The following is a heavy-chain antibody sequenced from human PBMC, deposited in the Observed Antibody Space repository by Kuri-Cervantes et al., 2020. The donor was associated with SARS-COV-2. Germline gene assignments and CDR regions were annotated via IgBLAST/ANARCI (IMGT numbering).Heavy chain of an antibody. V-gene: IGHV3-48*03. J-gene: IGHJ3*02. CDR1: GFTFSSYA. D-gene: IGHD6-6*01. CDR3: AREGAAHPKDPHAFDI. CDR2: ISSSGSTI. Sequence: GEPLKISCAASGFTFSSYAMNWVRQAPGKGLEWVSYISSSGSTIYYADSVKGRFTISRDNAKNSLYLQMNSLRAEDTAVYYCAREGAAHPKDPHAFDIWGQGTMVTVSS.